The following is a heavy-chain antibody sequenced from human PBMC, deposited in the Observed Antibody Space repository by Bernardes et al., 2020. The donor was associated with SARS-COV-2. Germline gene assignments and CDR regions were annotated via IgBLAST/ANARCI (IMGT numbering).Heavy chain of an antibody. CDR2: IYSGGST. CDR1: GFTVSSNY. V-gene: IGHV3-53*01. CDR3: ARFGQQLVWGYYYYGMDV. J-gene: IGHJ6*04. D-gene: IGHD6-13*01. Sequence: GGSLRLSCAASGFTVSSNYMSWVRQAPGKGLEWVSVIYSGGSTYYADSVKGRFTISRDNSKNTLYLQMNSLRAEDTAVYYCARFGQQLVWGYYYYGMDVWGKGTTVTVSS.